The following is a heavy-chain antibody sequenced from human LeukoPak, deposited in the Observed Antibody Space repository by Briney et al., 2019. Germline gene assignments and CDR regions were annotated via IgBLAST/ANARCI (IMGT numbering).Heavy chain of an antibody. Sequence: GGSLRLSCAASGFTFSSYAMSWVRQAPGKGLEWVSAISGSGGSTYYADSVKGRITISRDNSKNTLYLQMNSLRAEDTAVYYCAKDLDARIAVAGIDYRGQGTLVAVSS. J-gene: IGHJ4*02. V-gene: IGHV3-23*01. CDR3: AKDLDARIAVAGIDY. D-gene: IGHD6-19*01. CDR1: GFTFSSYA. CDR2: ISGSGGST.